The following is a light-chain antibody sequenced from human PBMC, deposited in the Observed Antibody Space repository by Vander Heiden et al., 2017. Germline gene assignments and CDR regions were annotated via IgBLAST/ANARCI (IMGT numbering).Light chain of an antibody. Sequence: DIQLTQSPSFLSASVGDRVTITCRASQGISSYLAWYQQKPGKAPKLLIYAASTLQSGVLSRFSGSGSGTEFTLTISSLQPEDFATYYCQQLNSYPPVTFGPGTKVDIK. CDR1: QGISSY. CDR3: QQLNSYPPVT. V-gene: IGKV1-9*01. J-gene: IGKJ3*01. CDR2: AAS.